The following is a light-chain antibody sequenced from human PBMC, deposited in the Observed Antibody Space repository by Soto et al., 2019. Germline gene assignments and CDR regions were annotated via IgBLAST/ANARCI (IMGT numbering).Light chain of an antibody. J-gene: IGKJ1*01. CDR2: KAS. CDR1: QSISSG. Sequence: DIQMTQSPSTLSASVGDRVTITCRASQSISSGLAWYQQKPGKAPKLLIYKASSLESGVPSRFSGSGSGTEFTLTISSLQPDEFATYYCQQYNSYSGTFGQGTKVEIK. CDR3: QQYNSYSGT. V-gene: IGKV1-5*03.